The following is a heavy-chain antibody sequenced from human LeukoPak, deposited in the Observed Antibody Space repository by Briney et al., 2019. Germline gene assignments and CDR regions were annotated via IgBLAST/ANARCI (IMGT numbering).Heavy chain of an antibody. V-gene: IGHV3-30*02. CDR2: IRYDGSNK. Sequence: PGGSLRLSCAASGLTLSSYGMTSVRQAPGKGLEWVAFIRYDGSNKYYADSVKGRFTISRDNSKNTLYLQMNSLRAEDRALYYCVKDRDYYVSGSMFDYWGQGTLVTVSS. CDR1: GLTLSSYG. CDR3: VKDRDYYVSGSMFDY. J-gene: IGHJ4*02. D-gene: IGHD3-10*01.